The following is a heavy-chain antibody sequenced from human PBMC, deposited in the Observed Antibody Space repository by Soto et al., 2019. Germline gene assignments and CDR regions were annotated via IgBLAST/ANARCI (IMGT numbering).Heavy chain of an antibody. J-gene: IGHJ5*02. CDR1: GGTFSSYA. Sequence: SVKVSCKASGGTFSSYAISWVRQAPGQGLEWMGGIIPIFGTANYAQKFQGRVTITADKSTSTAYMELSSLRSEDTAVYYCARGGYSYGYSRFDHWGQGTLVTVSS. CDR3: ARGGYSYGYSRFDH. CDR2: IIPIFGTA. V-gene: IGHV1-69*06. D-gene: IGHD5-18*01.